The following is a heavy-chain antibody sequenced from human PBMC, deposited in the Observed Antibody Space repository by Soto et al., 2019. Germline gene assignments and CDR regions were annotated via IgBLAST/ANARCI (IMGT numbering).Heavy chain of an antibody. CDR1: GGSISSGGYS. Sequence: PSETLSLTCAVSGGSISSGGYSWSWIRQPPGKGLEWIGYIYYSGSTNYNPSLKSRVTISVDTSKNQFSLKLSSVTAADTAVYYCAFRDIVATGVWWYFDLWGRGTLVTVSS. CDR2: IYYSGST. D-gene: IGHD5-12*01. V-gene: IGHV4-61*08. J-gene: IGHJ2*01. CDR3: AFRDIVATGVWWYFDL.